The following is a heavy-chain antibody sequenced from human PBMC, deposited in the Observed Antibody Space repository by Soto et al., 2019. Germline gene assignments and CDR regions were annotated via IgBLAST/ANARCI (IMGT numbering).Heavy chain of an antibody. CDR1: GYTFTNYA. CDR2: ISAGNGNT. D-gene: IGHD6-19*01. CDR3: ARDGPYSSGWYGRYDWFDP. Sequence: ASVKVSCKASGYTFTNYAMHWVRQAPGQRLEWMGWISAGNGNTKYSQKFQGRVTITRDTSASTAYMELSSLRSEDTAVYYCARDGPYSSGWYGRYDWFDPWGQGTLVTVSS. V-gene: IGHV1-3*01. J-gene: IGHJ5*02.